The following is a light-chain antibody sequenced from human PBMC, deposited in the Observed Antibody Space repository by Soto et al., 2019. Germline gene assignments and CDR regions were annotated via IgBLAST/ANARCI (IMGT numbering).Light chain of an antibody. V-gene: IGKV3-15*01. CDR1: QSINSN. CDR3: QQYNNWWT. J-gene: IGKJ1*01. CDR2: GAS. Sequence: EIVMTQSPATLSVSPGERATLSCRASQSINSNLAWYQQKPGHTPRLLIYGASTRATGIPDRFSGSGSGTDFTLTISSLQSEDFAVYYCQQYNNWWTFGQGTKVEIK.